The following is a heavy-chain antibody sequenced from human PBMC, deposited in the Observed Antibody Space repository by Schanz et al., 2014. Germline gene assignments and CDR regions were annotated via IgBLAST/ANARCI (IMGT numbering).Heavy chain of an antibody. CDR2: ISSGGGST. CDR1: GFSFTTYA. Sequence: EVQLAESGGGLVRPGGSLRLSCASSGFSFTTYAMSWVRQAPGKGLEWVSSISSGGGSTYYADSVKGRFTISRDNSKNTLYLQMKSLRAEDTAVYYCARGGFGEVSYFDYWGQGTLVTVTS. D-gene: IGHD3-10*01. CDR3: ARGGFGEVSYFDY. V-gene: IGHV3-23*04. J-gene: IGHJ4*02.